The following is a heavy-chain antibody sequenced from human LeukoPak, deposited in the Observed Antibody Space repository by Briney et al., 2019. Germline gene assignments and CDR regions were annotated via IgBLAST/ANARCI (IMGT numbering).Heavy chain of an antibody. CDR1: GGSISSSNW. V-gene: IGHV4-4*02. Sequence: SETLSLTCAVSGGSISSSNWWSWVRQPPGKGLEWIGEIYHSGSTNYNPSLKSRVTISVDTSKNQFSLKLSSVTAADTAVYYCARALFAGGHYYYMDVWGKGTTVTVSS. J-gene: IGHJ6*03. D-gene: IGHD3-16*01. CDR2: IYHSGST. CDR3: ARALFAGGHYYYMDV.